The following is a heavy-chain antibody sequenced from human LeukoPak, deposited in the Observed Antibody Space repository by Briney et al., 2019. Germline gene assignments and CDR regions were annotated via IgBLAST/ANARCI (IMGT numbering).Heavy chain of an antibody. V-gene: IGHV3-23*01. CDR3: AKDRRYFDY. J-gene: IGHJ4*02. CDR1: GFTFSNYD. CDR2: ISGGGPST. Sequence: GGSLRLSCVASGFTFSNYDMSWVRQAPGKGLEWVSLISGGGPSTYYTDSVKGRFTISRDNSKNTLYLQMDSLSAEDTAVYYCAKDRRYFDYWGQGTLVTVSS.